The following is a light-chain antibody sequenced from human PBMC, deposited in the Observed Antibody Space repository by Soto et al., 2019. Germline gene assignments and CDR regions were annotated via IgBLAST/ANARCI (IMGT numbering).Light chain of an antibody. J-gene: IGLJ2*01. V-gene: IGLV2-8*01. CDR2: EVT. CDR1: SSDVGGYNY. Sequence: QSALTQPPSASGSPGQSVTISCTGTSSDVGGYNYVSWYQQHPGKAPKLVIYEVTKRPSGVPDRFSGSKSGNTASLTISGLRAEDEGDYFCSSFTGTSALILFGGGTQLTVL. CDR3: SSFTGTSALIL.